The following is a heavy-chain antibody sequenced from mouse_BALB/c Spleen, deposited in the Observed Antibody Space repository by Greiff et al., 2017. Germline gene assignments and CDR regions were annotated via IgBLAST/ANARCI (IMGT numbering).Heavy chain of an antibody. V-gene: IGHV5-17*02. CDR2: ISSGSSTI. D-gene: IGHD2-1*01. CDR1: GFTFSSFG. J-gene: IGHJ4*01. Sequence: EVMLVESGGGLVQPGGSRKLSCAASGFTFSSFGLHWVRQAPEKGLEWVAYISSGSSTIYYADTVKGRFTISRDNPKNTLFLQMTSLRSEDTAMYYCARKTMVTSYAMDYWGQGTSVTVSS. CDR3: ARKTMVTSYAMDY.